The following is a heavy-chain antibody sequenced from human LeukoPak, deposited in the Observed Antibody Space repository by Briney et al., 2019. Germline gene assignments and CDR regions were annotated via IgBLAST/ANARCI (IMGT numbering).Heavy chain of an antibody. CDR3: TRDLQWFGESSFDY. J-gene: IGHJ4*02. CDR2: IRSKAYGGTT. CDR1: GFTFGDYA. D-gene: IGHD3-10*01. Sequence: PGGSLRLSCTASGFTFGDYAMSWFRQAPGKGLEWVGFIRSKAYGGTTEYAASVKGRFTISRDDSKSIAYLQMNSLKTEDTAVYYCTRDLQWFGESSFDYWGQGTLVTVSS. V-gene: IGHV3-49*03.